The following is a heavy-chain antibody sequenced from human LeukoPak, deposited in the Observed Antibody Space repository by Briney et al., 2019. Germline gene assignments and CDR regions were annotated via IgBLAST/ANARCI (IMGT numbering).Heavy chain of an antibody. CDR2: IYYSGST. CDR1: GGSISSSSYY. D-gene: IGHD6-13*01. Sequence: PSETLSLTCTVSGGSISSSSYYWGWIRQPPGKGLEWIGSIYYSGSTYYNPSLKSRVTISVDTSKNQFSLKLSSVTAADTAVYYCARLTVMFFSRQLAAFDIWGQGTMVTVSS. CDR3: ARLTVMFFSRQLAAFDI. J-gene: IGHJ3*02. V-gene: IGHV4-39*01.